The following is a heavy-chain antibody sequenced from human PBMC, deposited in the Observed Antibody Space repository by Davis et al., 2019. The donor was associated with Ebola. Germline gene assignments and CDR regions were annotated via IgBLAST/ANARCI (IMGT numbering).Heavy chain of an antibody. CDR2: IYTSGST. CDR1: GGSISSYY. V-gene: IGHV4-4*07. D-gene: IGHD2-2*01. J-gene: IGHJ4*02. CDR3: ARDRVCSSTSCYAFYDFWSGYPYYFDY. Sequence: PSETLSLTCTVSGGSISSYYWSWIRQPAGKGLEWIGRIYTSGSTNYNPSLKSRVTMSVDTSKNQFSLKLSSVTAADTAVYYCARDRVCSSTSCYAFYDFWSGYPYYFDYWGQGTLVTVSS.